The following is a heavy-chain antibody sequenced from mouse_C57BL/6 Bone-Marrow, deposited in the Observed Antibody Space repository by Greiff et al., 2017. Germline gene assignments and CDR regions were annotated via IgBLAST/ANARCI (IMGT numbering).Heavy chain of an antibody. Sequence: VQLQQSGAELARPGASVKLSCKASGYNFTSYGISWVKQRTGQGLEWIGGIYPRSGNTYYTEKFKGTATITADKSSNTAYMELRSLTSEDSAVYFCARSGTFYAMCCWGQGTSVTVSS. V-gene: IGHV1-81*01. CDR2: IYPRSGNT. CDR1: GYNFTSYG. J-gene: IGHJ4*01. CDR3: ARSGTFYAMCC. D-gene: IGHD5-1*01.